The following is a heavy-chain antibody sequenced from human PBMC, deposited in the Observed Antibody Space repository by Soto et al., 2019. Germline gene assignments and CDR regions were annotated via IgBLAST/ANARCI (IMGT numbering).Heavy chain of an antibody. J-gene: IGHJ4*02. CDR1: GGSISSYY. CDR2: ISSTGNT. CDR3: ARHYRHSY. V-gene: IGHV4-59*08. Sequence: SETLSLTCTVSGGSISSYYWSWIRQPPGKGLEWIGCISSTGNTNYNPSLKSRVTISVDTPKNQFSLNLSSVTAADTAVYHCARHYRHSYWGQGTLVTVSS.